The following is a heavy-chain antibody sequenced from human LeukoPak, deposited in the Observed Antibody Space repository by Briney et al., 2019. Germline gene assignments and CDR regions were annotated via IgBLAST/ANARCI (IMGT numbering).Heavy chain of an antibody. CDR3: AKDPGSPTGCNRFDY. J-gene: IGHJ4*02. Sequence: GGSLRLSCAASGFTFSSYGMHWVRQAPGKGLEWVAFIRYDGSNKYYADSVKGRFTISRDNSKNTLYLQMNSLRAEDTAVYYCAKDPGSPTGCNRFDYWGQGTLVTVSS. CDR2: IRYDGSNK. CDR1: GFTFSSYG. V-gene: IGHV3-30*02. D-gene: IGHD1-14*01.